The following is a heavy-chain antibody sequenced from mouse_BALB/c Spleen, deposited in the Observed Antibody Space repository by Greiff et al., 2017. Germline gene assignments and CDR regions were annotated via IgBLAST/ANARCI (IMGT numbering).Heavy chain of an antibody. CDR3: ARHYYGYDFDY. V-gene: IGHV5-9-3*01. CDR1: GFTFSSYA. J-gene: IGHJ2*01. D-gene: IGHD1-2*01. Sequence: EVKVVESGGGLVKPGGSLKLSCAASGFTFSSYAMSWVRQTPEKRLEWVATISSGGSYTYYPDSVKGRFTISRDNAKNTLYLQMSSLRSEDTAMYYCARHYYGYDFDYWGQGTTLTVSS. CDR2: ISSGGSYT.